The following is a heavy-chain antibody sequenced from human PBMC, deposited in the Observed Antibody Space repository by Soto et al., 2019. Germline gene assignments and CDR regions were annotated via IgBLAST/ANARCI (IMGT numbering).Heavy chain of an antibody. CDR3: ARVRPNWYYYGMDV. D-gene: IGHD7-27*01. CDR1: GFTFSSYS. J-gene: IGHJ6*02. Sequence: KTGGSLRLSCAASGFTFSSYSMNWVRQAPGKGLEWVSSISSSSSYIYYADSVKGRFTISRDNAKNSLYLQMNSMRAEDTAVYYCARVRPNWYYYGMDVWGQGTTVTVSS. CDR2: ISSSSSYI. V-gene: IGHV3-21*01.